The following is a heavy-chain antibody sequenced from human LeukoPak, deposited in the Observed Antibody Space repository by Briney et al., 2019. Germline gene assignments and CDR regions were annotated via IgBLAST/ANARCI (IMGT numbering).Heavy chain of an antibody. D-gene: IGHD6-13*01. V-gene: IGHV3-9*01. Sequence: GGSLRLSCAASGFTFDDYAMHWVRQAPGKGLEWVSGISWNSGSIGYADSVKGRFTISRDNAKNSLYLQMNSLRAEDTALYYCSKSSWQQLVGVYDYWGQGTLVTVSS. CDR2: ISWNSGSI. J-gene: IGHJ4*02. CDR3: SKSSWQQLVGVYDY. CDR1: GFTFDDYA.